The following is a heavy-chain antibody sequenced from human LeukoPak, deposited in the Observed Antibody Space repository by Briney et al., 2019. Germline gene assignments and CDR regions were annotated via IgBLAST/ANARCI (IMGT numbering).Heavy chain of an antibody. J-gene: IGHJ6*03. V-gene: IGHV4-61*01. CDR2: IYYSGST. CDR3: ARERVNYYMDV. Sequence: PSETLSLTCTVSGGSVSSGSYYWSWIRQPPGKGLEWIGFIYYSGSTNYNPSLKSRVTISVDTSKSQFSLKLSSVTAADTAVYYCARERVNYYMDVWGKGTTVTVSS. D-gene: IGHD3-22*01. CDR1: GGSVSSGSYY.